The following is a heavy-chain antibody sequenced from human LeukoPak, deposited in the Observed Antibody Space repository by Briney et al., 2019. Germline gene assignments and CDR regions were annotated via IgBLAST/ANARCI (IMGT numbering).Heavy chain of an antibody. Sequence: PSETLSLTCTVSGGSISTHYWSWLRQPAGKGLEWIGRMYTSGSTKYNPSLKSRVTISVDNSKNQFSLKLTSVTAADTTVYYCARDHYGSGSYKSYFDSWGQGTRVTVSS. V-gene: IGHV4-4*07. J-gene: IGHJ4*02. CDR2: MYTSGST. D-gene: IGHD3-10*01. CDR1: GGSISTHY. CDR3: ARDHYGSGSYKSYFDS.